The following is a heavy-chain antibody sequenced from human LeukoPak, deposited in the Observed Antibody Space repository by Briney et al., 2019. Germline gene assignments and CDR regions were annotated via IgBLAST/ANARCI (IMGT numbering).Heavy chain of an antibody. CDR1: GYTFTGYY. CDR2: VNPNSIGT. V-gene: IGHV1-2*02. D-gene: IGHD2-15*01. J-gene: IGHJ6*03. CDR3: ARGVVGTYYYYYMDV. Sequence: GSVKVSCKASGYTFTGYYMHWVRQAPGQGLEWMGWVNPNSIGTNYAQKFQGRVTMTRDTSISTAYMELSRLTSDDTAVYYCARGVVGTYYYYYMDVWGKGTTVTVSS.